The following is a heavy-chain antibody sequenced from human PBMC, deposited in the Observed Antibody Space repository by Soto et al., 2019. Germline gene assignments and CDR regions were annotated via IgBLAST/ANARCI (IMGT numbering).Heavy chain of an antibody. D-gene: IGHD5-12*01. CDR2: INAGNGNT. CDR1: GYTFTNYA. Sequence: QVQLVQSGAEEKKPGASVKVFCKASGYTFTNYATHWVRQAPGQRLEWMGWINAGNGNTKYSQKFQGRVTITRDTSASTAYMELSSLRSEDTAVYYCARVSGYSLPDYWGQGTLVTVSS. CDR3: ARVSGYSLPDY. J-gene: IGHJ4*02. V-gene: IGHV1-3*05.